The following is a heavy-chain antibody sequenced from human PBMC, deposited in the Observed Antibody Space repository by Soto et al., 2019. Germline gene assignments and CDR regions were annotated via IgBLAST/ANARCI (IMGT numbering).Heavy chain of an antibody. CDR3: ARDLGLRYFDWLLFDY. V-gene: IGHV3-21*01. CDR1: GFTFSSYS. J-gene: IGHJ4*02. Sequence: EVQLVESGGGLVKPGGSLRLSCAASGFTFSSYSMNWVRQAPGKGLEWVSSISSSSSYIYYADSVKGRFTISRDNAKNSLYLQMNGLRAEDTAVYYCARDLGLRYFDWLLFDYWGQGTLVTVSS. D-gene: IGHD3-9*01. CDR2: ISSSSSYI.